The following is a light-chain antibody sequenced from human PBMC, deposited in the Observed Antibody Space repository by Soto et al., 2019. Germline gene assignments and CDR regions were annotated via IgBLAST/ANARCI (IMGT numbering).Light chain of an antibody. CDR1: QSISKY. CDR3: QQYSSYSPIS. J-gene: IGKJ5*01. V-gene: IGKV1-5*03. Sequence: DIEVSQCPSSQSASVGDRITITCRASQSISKYLNWYQIKPGRAPKLLIYKASVLETVAPSRFSGTGSGTEFTLTINGLQPDDFATYYCQQYSSYSPISSGQGTPPEV. CDR2: KAS.